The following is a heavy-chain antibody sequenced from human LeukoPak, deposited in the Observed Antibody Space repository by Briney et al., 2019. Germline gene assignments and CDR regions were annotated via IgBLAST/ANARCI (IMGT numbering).Heavy chain of an antibody. CDR1: GFTFNSFA. J-gene: IGHJ4*02. D-gene: IGHD2/OR15-2a*01. CDR2: ISGSGVKT. CDR3: VSFYETY. V-gene: IGHV3-23*01. Sequence: GGSLRLSCAASGFTFNSFAMSWVRQAPGKGLEWVSGISGSGVKTYYADSVKGRFTISKDNAKNTVYLQMNSLRAEDTAVYYCVSFYETYWGRGTLVTVSS.